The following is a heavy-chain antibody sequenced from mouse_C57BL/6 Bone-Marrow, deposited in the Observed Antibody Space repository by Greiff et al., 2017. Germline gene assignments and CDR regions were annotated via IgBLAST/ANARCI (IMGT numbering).Heavy chain of an antibody. J-gene: IGHJ3*01. V-gene: IGHV1-26*01. D-gene: IGHD1-1*01. Sequence: AQLQQSGPELVKPGASVKISCKASGYTFTDYYMNWVKQSHGKSLEWIGDINPNNGGTSYNQKFKGKATLTVDKSSSTAYMELRSLTSEDSAVYYCARAGFITRGVYWGQGTLVTLSA. CDR1: GYTFTDYY. CDR3: ARAGFITRGVY. CDR2: INPNNGGT.